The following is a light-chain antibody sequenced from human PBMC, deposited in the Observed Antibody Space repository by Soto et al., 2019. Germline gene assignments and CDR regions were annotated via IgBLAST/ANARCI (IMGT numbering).Light chain of an antibody. CDR2: DTF. Sequence: ETVLTQSPGTLSLSPGERATLSCRASQSVGSTYLAWYQQTPGQAPRLPIYDTFNRATGIPYRFSGSGSGTDFTLTMSRLEPEDVAVYHRQQYGNPPWTFGQGTKLEIK. CDR1: QSVGSTY. V-gene: IGKV3-20*01. CDR3: QQYGNPPWT. J-gene: IGKJ2*01.